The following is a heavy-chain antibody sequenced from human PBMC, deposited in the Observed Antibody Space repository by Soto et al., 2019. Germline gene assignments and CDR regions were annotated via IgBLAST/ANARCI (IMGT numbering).Heavy chain of an antibody. V-gene: IGHV4-31*03. Sequence: SETLSLTCTVSGGSISSGDYYWSWIRQHPEGLEWIGYIYYSGSTYYNPPLKSRVTISVDTSKNQFSLKLSSVTAADTAVYYCARWWSGSRQGFDPWGQGTLLTVSS. J-gene: IGHJ5*02. CDR1: GGSISSGDYY. CDR3: ARWWSGSRQGFDP. D-gene: IGHD3-3*01. CDR2: IYYSGST.